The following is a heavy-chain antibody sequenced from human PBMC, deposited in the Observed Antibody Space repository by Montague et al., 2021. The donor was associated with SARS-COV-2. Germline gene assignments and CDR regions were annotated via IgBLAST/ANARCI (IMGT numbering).Heavy chain of an antibody. D-gene: IGHD1-1*01. V-gene: IGHV6-1*01. CDR1: GDSVVELRPS. J-gene: IGHJ6*02. CDR3: TSGREGNYNVMDV. CDR2: TYYGYKWYN. Sequence: CAISGDSVVELRPSSDEHTHAPQSPIEFVCRTYYGYKWYNDYAVXVRGRVTINPDTSKNQFSLQLNSVTPEDTAIYYCTSGREGNYNVMDVWGQGTTVTVSS.